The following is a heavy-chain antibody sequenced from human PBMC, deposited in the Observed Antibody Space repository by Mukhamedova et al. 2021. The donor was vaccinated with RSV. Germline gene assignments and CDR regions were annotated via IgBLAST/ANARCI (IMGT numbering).Heavy chain of an antibody. CDR1: LGSYA. D-gene: IGHD1-26*01. J-gene: IGHJ4*02. CDR2: ISYDGSNK. CDR3: ASSAADVDPSYFDY. V-gene: IGHV3-30*04. Sequence: LGSYAMHWVRQAPGKGLERVAVISYDGSNKYYADSVKGRFTISRDTSTNTLYLQMNSLRAEDTAVYYCASSAADVDPSYFDYWGQGT.